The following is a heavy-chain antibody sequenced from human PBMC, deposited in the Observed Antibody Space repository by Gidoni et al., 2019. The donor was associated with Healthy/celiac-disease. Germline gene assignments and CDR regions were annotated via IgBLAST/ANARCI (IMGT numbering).Heavy chain of an antibody. V-gene: IGHV4-39*01. Sequence: QLQLQESGPGLVKPSETLSLTCTVSGGPISSSSYYWGWIRQPPGKGLEWIGSIYYGGGTAYPPSLKSRVTISVDTSKNPFSLKLSSVTAPGTAVYYCASKAFPGIAAAGTGGWDDYWGQGTLVTVSS. J-gene: IGHJ4*02. CDR3: ASKAFPGIAAAGTGGWDDY. D-gene: IGHD6-13*01. CDR1: GGPISSSSYY. CDR2: IYYGGGT.